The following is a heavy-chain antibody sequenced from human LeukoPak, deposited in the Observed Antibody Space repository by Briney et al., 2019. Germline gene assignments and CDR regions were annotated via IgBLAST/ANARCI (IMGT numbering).Heavy chain of an antibody. V-gene: IGHV3-30-3*01. J-gene: IGHJ4*02. CDR1: GFTFSTYS. D-gene: IGHD5-18*01. CDR3: ARDRGRGYSLNSDY. CDR2: ISYDGSNK. Sequence: GGSLRLSCATSGFTFSTYSMYWVRQAPGKGLEWVTVISYDGSNKYYADSAKGRFTISRDNSKNTLYLQMNSLRAEDTAVYYCARDRGRGYSLNSDYWGQGTLVTVSS.